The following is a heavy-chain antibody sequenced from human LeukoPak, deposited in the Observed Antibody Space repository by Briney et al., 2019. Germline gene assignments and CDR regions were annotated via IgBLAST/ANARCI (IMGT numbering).Heavy chain of an antibody. J-gene: IGHJ4*02. CDR3: ARVAGGKFHLDY. D-gene: IGHD6-13*01. V-gene: IGHV3-21*01. CDR2: ITSTGTYI. Sequence: PGGSLRLSCAASGFSFSTYSMNWVRQAPGKGLEWISSITSTGTYIYYADSVKGRFTISRDNAKNSLYLQMNSLRAEDTAVYFCARVAGGKFHLDYWGQGTQVTVSS. CDR1: GFSFSTYS.